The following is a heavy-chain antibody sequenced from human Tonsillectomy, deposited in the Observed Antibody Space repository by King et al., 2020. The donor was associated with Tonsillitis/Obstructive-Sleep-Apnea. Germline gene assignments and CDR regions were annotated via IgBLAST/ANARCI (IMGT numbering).Heavy chain of an antibody. Sequence: VQLVESGAEVKKPGSSVKVSCKASGGTFSSYAISWVRQAPGQGLEWMGGIIPIFGTANYAQKFQGRVTITADESTSTAYMELSSLRSEDTAGYYCASSPEPALAYCGGDCPPDAFDIWGQGTMVTVSS. CDR2: IIPIFGTA. V-gene: IGHV1-69*01. J-gene: IGHJ3*02. D-gene: IGHD2-21*01. CDR1: GGTFSSYA. CDR3: ASSPEPALAYCGGDCPPDAFDI.